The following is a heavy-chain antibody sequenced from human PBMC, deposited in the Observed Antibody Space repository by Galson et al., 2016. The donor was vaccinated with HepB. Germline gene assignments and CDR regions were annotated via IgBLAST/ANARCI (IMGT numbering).Heavy chain of an antibody. J-gene: IGHJ6*02. V-gene: IGHV1-3*01. CDR2: INAGNGNT. CDR3: ARDRKIYQLLYPGYYYGMDV. CDR1: GYTFSSYA. D-gene: IGHD2-2*02. Sequence: SVKVSCKASGYTFSSYALHWVRQAPGQRFEWMGWINAGNGNTQYAQNLQGRVTITMDRSARTVYMELSSLRFEDMAVYYCARDRKIYQLLYPGYYYGMDVWGQGTTVTVSS.